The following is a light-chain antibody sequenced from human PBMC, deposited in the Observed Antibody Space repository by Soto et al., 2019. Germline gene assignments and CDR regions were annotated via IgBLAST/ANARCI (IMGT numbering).Light chain of an antibody. CDR2: DAS. J-gene: IGKJ3*01. CDR1: QNVSSY. Sequence: EIVLTQSPATLSLSPGERATLSCRASQNVSSYLAWYQQKPGQAPRLLIYDASNRATGIPARFSGSGSGTDFTLTISSLEPEDFAVYYCQQRSNWPLTFAPGTKVDIK. CDR3: QQRSNWPLT. V-gene: IGKV3-11*01.